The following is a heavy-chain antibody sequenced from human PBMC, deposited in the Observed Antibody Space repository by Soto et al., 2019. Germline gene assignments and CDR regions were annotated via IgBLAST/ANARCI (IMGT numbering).Heavy chain of an antibody. J-gene: IGHJ5*02. D-gene: IGHD1-26*01. CDR1: GDSVSSGGYY. CDR3: ARYYPGGLPKAA. CDR2: IAYTGTT. V-gene: IGHV4-61*08. Sequence: SETLSLTCTVSGDSVSSGGYYWTWIRQPPGKGLEWIGFIAYTGTTHYNPSLKSRITISVDTSNNQFSLKLTSVTAADTAVYYCARYYPGGLPKAAWGQGTLVTVSS.